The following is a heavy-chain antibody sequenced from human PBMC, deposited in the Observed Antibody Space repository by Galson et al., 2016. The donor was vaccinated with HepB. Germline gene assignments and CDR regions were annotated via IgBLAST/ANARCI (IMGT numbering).Heavy chain of an antibody. Sequence: VKVSCKASGYTFSAYYMHWVRQVPGQGLEWMGWLNPNSGDTNYAPRFQGRVTLTRDTSISTAFLELSGLTSDDTAVYYCARGESTSKNWYQSAFDVWGQGTVVTVSS. CDR2: LNPNSGDT. CDR3: ARGESTSKNWYQSAFDV. V-gene: IGHV1-2*02. D-gene: IGHD2-2*01. J-gene: IGHJ3*01. CDR1: GYTFSAYY.